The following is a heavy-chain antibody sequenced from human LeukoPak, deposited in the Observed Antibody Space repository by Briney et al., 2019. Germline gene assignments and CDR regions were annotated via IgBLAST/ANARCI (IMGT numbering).Heavy chain of an antibody. CDR1: GGSVSSGSYY. CDR2: IYYSGST. CDR3: ARDPGGYYGSGSYYHFDY. D-gene: IGHD3-10*01. V-gene: IGHV4-61*01. Sequence: KPSETLSLTCTVSGGSVSSGSYYWSWIRQPPGKGLEWIGYIYYSGSTNYNPSLKSRVTISVDTSKNQFSLKLSSVTAADTAVYYCARDPGGYYGSGSYYHFDYWGQGTLVTVSS. J-gene: IGHJ4*02.